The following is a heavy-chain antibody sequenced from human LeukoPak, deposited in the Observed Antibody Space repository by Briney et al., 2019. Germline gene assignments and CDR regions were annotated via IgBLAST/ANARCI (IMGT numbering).Heavy chain of an antibody. J-gene: IGHJ4*02. D-gene: IGHD6-19*01. CDR3: ARGQYSSGWYDY. V-gene: IGHV3-11*01. CDR2: IRSSGSSI. Sequence: PGGSLRLSCAASGFTFSDYYMSWIRQAPGKGLEWVSYIRSSGSSIYYADSVKGRFTISRHNSKNTLYLQMNSLRAEDTAVYYCARGQYSSGWYDYWGQGTLVTVSS. CDR1: GFTFSDYY.